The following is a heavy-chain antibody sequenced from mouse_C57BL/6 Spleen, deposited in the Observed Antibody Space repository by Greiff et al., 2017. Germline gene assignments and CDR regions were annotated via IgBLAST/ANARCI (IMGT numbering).Heavy chain of an antibody. D-gene: IGHD2-5*01. CDR3: ATYSNYVGFAY. CDR1: GYTFTSYW. J-gene: IGHJ3*01. V-gene: IGHV1-50*01. Sequence: QVHVKQPGAELVKPGASVKLSCKASGYTFTSYWMQWVKQRPGQGLEWIGEIDPSDSYTNYNQKFKGKATLTVDTSSSTAYMQLSSLTSEDSAVYYCATYSNYVGFAYWGQGTLVTVSA. CDR2: IDPSDSYT.